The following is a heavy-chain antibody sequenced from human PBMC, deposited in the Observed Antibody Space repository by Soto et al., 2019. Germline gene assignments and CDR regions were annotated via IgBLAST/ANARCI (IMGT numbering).Heavy chain of an antibody. Sequence: QSGGSLRLSCAASGFSFSSYWMSWVRQAPGKGLQWVANIKQDGSQKYYVDSVKGRFTIYRDNAKNSLYLQMNSLRAEDTAIYYCARPYCSGGSCYNWFDPWGQGTLVTVSS. CDR2: IKQDGSQK. V-gene: IGHV3-7*03. CDR3: ARPYCSGGSCYNWFDP. CDR1: GFSFSSYW. D-gene: IGHD2-15*01. J-gene: IGHJ5*02.